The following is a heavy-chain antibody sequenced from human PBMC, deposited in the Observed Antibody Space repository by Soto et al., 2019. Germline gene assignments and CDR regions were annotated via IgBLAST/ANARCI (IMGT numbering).Heavy chain of an antibody. V-gene: IGHV1-69*13. CDR2: ITPFFGTA. D-gene: IGHD3-3*01. CDR3: ACPGDYDFGSGFR. Sequence: SVKASCQASGGTFSSSAIRWVRQAPGQGLEWMGGITPFFGTANEAQKFQGRVTITGDESTSTAYRELSSLLSEDTAVYYGACPGDYDFGSGFRWG. CDR1: GGTFSSSA. J-gene: IGHJ1*01.